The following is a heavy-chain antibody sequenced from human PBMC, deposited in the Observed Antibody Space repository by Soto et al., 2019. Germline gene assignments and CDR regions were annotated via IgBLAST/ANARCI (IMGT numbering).Heavy chain of an antibody. Sequence: PGGSLRLSCATSGFGLSNYAMNWVRQAPGKGLEWVAGITSTGYTYYVESLKGRFTISRDNSKNTVSLQMNSLRAEDTAVYYCAKDLIDYSISYFDYWGQGTLVTVSS. CDR1: GFGLSNYA. CDR2: ITSTGYT. CDR3: AKDLIDYSISYFDY. J-gene: IGHJ4*02. V-gene: IGHV3-23*01. D-gene: IGHD4-4*01.